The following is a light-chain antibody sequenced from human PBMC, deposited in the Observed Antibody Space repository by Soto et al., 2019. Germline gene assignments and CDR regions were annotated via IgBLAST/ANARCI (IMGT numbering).Light chain of an antibody. J-gene: IGKJ1*01. CDR3: QQYADSPRT. CDR1: QSVGKNY. CDR2: GAS. Sequence: EIVLTQSPGTLSLSPGERATLSCRASQSVGKNYLAWYQQKPGQAPRFLIYGASSRATGIPDRFSGSGSGTDFTLTISRLEPADFAVYYCQQYADSPRTFGQGTKVEIK. V-gene: IGKV3-20*01.